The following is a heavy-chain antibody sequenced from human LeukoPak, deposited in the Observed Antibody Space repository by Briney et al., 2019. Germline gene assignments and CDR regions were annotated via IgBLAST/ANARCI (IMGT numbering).Heavy chain of an antibody. D-gene: IGHD3-10*01. CDR3: ARGEYYGSGSYYPGDY. J-gene: IGHJ4*02. CDR2: IHHSGST. CDR1: GDFIPSSHW. Sequence: SETLSLTCTVSGDFIPSSHWWSWVRQPPGKGLEWIGEIHHSGSTNYNPSLRSRVTISVDISKNQFSLRLSSVTAADTAVYYCARGEYYGSGSYYPGDYWGQGTLVTVSS. V-gene: IGHV4-4*02.